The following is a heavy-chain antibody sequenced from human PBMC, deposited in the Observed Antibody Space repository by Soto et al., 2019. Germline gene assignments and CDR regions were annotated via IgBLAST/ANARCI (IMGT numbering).Heavy chain of an antibody. J-gene: IGHJ6*03. CDR3: AREVYHCRGGSCYERSTNYYYYMDV. Sequence: SETLSLTCTVSGGSISSGGYYWSWIRQHPGKGLEWIGYIYYSGSTYYNPSLKSRVTISVDTSKNQFSLKLSSVTAAGTAVYYCAREVYHCRGGSCYERSTNYYYYMDVWGKGTTVT. V-gene: IGHV4-31*03. CDR1: GGSISSGGYY. D-gene: IGHD2-15*01. CDR2: IYYSGST.